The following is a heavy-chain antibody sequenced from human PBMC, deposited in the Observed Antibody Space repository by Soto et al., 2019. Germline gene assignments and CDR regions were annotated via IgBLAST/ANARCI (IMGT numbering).Heavy chain of an antibody. CDR3: AKEWQKWELLRLSYSDY. CDR1: GFTFSSYA. J-gene: IGHJ4*02. Sequence: GGSLRLSCAASGFTFSSYAMSWVRQAPGKGLEWVSAISGSGGSTYYADSVKGRFTISRDNSKNTLYLQMNSLRAEDTAVYYCAKEWQKWELLRLSYSDYWGQGTLVTVSS. V-gene: IGHV3-23*01. D-gene: IGHD1-26*01. CDR2: ISGSGGST.